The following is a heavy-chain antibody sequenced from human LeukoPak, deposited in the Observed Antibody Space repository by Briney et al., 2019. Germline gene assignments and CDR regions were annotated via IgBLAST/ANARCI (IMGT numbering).Heavy chain of an antibody. CDR1: GYTFTSYG. Sequence: GASAKVSRKASGYTFTSYGISWVRQAPGQGLEWMGWISAYNGNTNYAQKLQGRVTMTTDTSTSTAYMELRSLRSDDTAVYYCASDPDGSSPHYWGQGTLVTVSS. D-gene: IGHD6-13*01. J-gene: IGHJ4*02. CDR2: ISAYNGNT. CDR3: ASDPDGSSPHY. V-gene: IGHV1-18*01.